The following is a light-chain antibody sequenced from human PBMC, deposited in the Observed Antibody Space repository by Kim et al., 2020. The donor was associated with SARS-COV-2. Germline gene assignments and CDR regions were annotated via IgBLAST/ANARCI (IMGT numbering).Light chain of an antibody. CDR3: AAWDDSLDVV. J-gene: IGLJ2*01. V-gene: IGLV1-47*01. Sequence: PGQRVTHSGPGSSYNSGHKYVYWYRHLPGTAPKLLIYRNNQRPSGVPDRFPGSKSGTSASLAISGLRSEDEADYYCAAWDDSLDVVFGGGTQLTGL. CDR1: SYNSGHKY. CDR2: RNN.